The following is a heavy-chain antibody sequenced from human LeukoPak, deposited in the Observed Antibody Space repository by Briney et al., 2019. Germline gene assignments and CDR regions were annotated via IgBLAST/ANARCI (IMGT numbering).Heavy chain of an antibody. CDR3: ARDDGYFDY. CDR1: GFTFSAYW. J-gene: IGHJ4*02. CDR2: IKQDGSET. Sequence: GGSLRLSCAASGFTFSAYWMSWVRQAPGKGLEWVANIKQDGSETHYVDSVKGRFTISRDNAKNSLSLQMNSLRAEDTAVYYCARDDGYFDYWGQGTLVTVSS. V-gene: IGHV3-7*01. D-gene: IGHD5-24*01.